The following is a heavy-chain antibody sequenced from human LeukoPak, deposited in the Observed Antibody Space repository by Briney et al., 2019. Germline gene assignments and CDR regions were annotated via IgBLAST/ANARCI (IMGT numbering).Heavy chain of an antibody. Sequence: SETLSLTCTVSGGSISSYYWSWFRQPPGKGLEWIGYIYYSGSTNYNPSLKSRVTISVDTSKNQFSLKLSSVTAADTAVYYCARHMVRGVTFDYWGQGSLVTVSS. D-gene: IGHD3-10*01. J-gene: IGHJ4*02. CDR2: IYYSGST. V-gene: IGHV4-59*08. CDR1: GGSISSYY. CDR3: ARHMVRGVTFDY.